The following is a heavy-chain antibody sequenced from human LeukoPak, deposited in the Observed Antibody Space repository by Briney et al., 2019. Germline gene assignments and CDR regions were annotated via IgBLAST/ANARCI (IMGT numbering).Heavy chain of an antibody. V-gene: IGHV4-4*09. Sequence: SETLSLTCTVSGGSISSYYWSWIRQPPGKGLEWIGYIYTSGSTNYNPSLKSRVTISVDTSKNQFSLKLSSVTAADTAVYYCASTRGFYDSSGYYGPMGAFDIWGQGTMVTVSS. CDR2: IYTSGST. J-gene: IGHJ3*02. CDR3: ASTRGFYDSSGYYGPMGAFDI. CDR1: GGSISSYY. D-gene: IGHD3-22*01.